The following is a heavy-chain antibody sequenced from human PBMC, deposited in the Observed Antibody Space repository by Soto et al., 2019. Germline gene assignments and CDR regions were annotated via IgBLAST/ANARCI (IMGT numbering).Heavy chain of an antibody. CDR2: ISAYNGNT. CDR3: ARGQKLFQDGRFDY. CDR1: GYTFTSYG. D-gene: IGHD1-1*01. J-gene: IGHJ4*02. Sequence: ASVKVSCKASGYTFTSYGITWVRQAPGQGLEWMGWISAYNGNTNYAQRLQGRVTMTTDTSTTTAYMELRSLRSDDTAVYYCARGQKLFQDGRFDYWGQGTLVTASS. V-gene: IGHV1-18*01.